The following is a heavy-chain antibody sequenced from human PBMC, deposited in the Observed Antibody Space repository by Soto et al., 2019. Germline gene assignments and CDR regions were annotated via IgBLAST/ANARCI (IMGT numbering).Heavy chain of an antibody. CDR2: IYYSGST. CDR1: GGSISSYY. CDR3: ARGDILGVVTPDAFDI. V-gene: IGHV4-59*01. J-gene: IGHJ3*02. D-gene: IGHD3-3*02. Sequence: SETLSLTCTVSGGSISSYYWSWIRQPPGKGLEWIGYIYYSGSTNYNPSLKSRVTISVDTSKNQFSLKLSSVTAADTAVYYCARGDILGVVTPDAFDIWGQGTMVTVSS.